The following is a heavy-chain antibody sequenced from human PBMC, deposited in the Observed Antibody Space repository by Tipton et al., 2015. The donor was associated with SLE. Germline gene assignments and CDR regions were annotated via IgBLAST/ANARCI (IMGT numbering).Heavy chain of an antibody. V-gene: IGHV4-59*11. J-gene: IGHJ6*02. CDR2: VYYSGGT. Sequence: TLSLTCTVFGGSISRHYCCWIRQSPGKGLEWIGNVYYSGGTNYNPSRKSRVTISVDTSKNQFSLNLSSVTAADTAVYYCARDGEMTTMEVWGQGTTVTVSS. D-gene: IGHD5-24*01. CDR3: ARDGEMTTMEV. CDR1: GGSISRHY.